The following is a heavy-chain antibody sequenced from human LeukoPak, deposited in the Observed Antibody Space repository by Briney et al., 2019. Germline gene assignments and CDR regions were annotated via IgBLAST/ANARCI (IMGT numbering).Heavy chain of an antibody. Sequence: SETLSLTCTVSGVSISSYYWSWLRQPPGKGLEWIGRIYTSGSTNYNPSLKSRVTMSVDTSKNQFSLKLSSVTAADTAVYYCARERIAAAGTLIWFDPWGQGTLVTVSS. D-gene: IGHD6-13*01. CDR3: ARERIAAAGTLIWFDP. CDR1: GVSISSYY. CDR2: IYTSGST. J-gene: IGHJ5*02. V-gene: IGHV4-4*07.